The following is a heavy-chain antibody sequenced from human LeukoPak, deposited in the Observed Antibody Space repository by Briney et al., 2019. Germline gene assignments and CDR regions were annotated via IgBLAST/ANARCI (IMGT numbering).Heavy chain of an antibody. J-gene: IGHJ4*02. CDR3: ARGGGGYGGNLKDFDY. CDR2: ISGSGGST. D-gene: IGHD4-23*01. V-gene: IGHV3-23*01. CDR1: GFTFSSYA. Sequence: GGSLRLSCAASGFTFSSYAMSWVRQAPGKGLEWVSAISGSGGSTYYADSVKGRFTISRDNSKNTLYLQMNSLRAEDTAVYYCARGGGGYGGNLKDFDYWGQGTLVTVSS.